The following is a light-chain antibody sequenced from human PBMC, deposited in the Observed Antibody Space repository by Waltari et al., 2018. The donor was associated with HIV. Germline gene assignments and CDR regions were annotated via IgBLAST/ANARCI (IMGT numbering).Light chain of an antibody. Sequence: QSVLTQPPSVSGAPGQRVTISCTGSSSNIGAGYDVHWYQQLPGTAPKLLIYGNSNRPAGVPDGFSGSKSGPSASLAITGLQAEDGAEYYGQSYDNGLSGFGVFGGGTKLTVL. CDR2: GNS. V-gene: IGLV1-40*01. CDR1: SSNIGAGYD. J-gene: IGLJ2*01. CDR3: QSYDNGLSGFGV.